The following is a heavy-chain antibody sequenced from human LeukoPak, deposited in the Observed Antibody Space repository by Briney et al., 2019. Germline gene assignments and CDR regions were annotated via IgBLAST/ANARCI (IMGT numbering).Heavy chain of an antibody. CDR2: INSDGSST. D-gene: IGHD2-2*01. CDR1: GFTFSSYW. Sequence: GGSLRLSCAASGFTFSSYWMHWVRQAPGKGLVWVSRINSDGSSTSYADSVKGRFTISRDNAKNTLYPQMNSLRAEDTAVYYCARESPSIMRGSSTSFSLDFDYWGQGTLVTVSS. J-gene: IGHJ4*02. V-gene: IGHV3-74*01. CDR3: ARESPSIMRGSSTSFSLDFDY.